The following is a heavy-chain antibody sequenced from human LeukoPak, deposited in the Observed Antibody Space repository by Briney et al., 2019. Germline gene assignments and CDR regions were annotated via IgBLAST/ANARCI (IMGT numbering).Heavy chain of an antibody. CDR1: GYTFTSYY. Sequence: ASVKVSCTASGYTFTSYYMFWVRQAPGQGPEWVGTINPIGGTTTHAQRFQGRVTMTRDTSTSIVYMELSSLRSEDTAVYYCARLATRAFDYWGQGTLVTVSS. V-gene: IGHV1-46*01. J-gene: IGHJ4*02. CDR2: INPIGGTT. CDR3: ARLATRAFDY.